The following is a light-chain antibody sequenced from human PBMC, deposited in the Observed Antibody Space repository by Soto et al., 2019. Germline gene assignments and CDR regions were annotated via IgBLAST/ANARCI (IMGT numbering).Light chain of an antibody. J-gene: IGLJ2*01. CDR3: SSYTSSSTRL. V-gene: IGLV2-14*03. Sequence: QSVLTQPASVSGSPGQWITISCTGTSSDVGGYNYVSWYQQHPGKAPKLIIYDVSYRPSGVSNRFSGSKSGNTASLTISGLQAEDEADYYCSSYTSSSTRLFGGGTQLTVL. CDR2: DVS. CDR1: SSDVGGYNY.